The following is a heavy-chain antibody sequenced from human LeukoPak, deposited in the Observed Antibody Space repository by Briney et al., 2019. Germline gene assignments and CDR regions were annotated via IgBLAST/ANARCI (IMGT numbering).Heavy chain of an antibody. CDR3: ARGYSGYDCLGY. Sequence: GASVKVSCKASGYTFTSYDFNWLRQATGQGPEWMGWMNPNSGATGYAQKFQGWVTMTRDTSISTAYMELSRLRSDDTAVYYCARGYSGYDCLGYWGQGTLVTVSS. CDR1: GYTFTSYD. D-gene: IGHD5-12*01. J-gene: IGHJ4*02. V-gene: IGHV1-8*01. CDR2: MNPNSGAT.